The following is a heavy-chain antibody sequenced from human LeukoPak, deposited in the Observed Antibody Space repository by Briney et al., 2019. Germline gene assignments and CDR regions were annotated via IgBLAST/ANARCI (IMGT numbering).Heavy chain of an antibody. CDR2: ISWNRGSI. J-gene: IGHJ3*02. CDR3: AKDMGYDSSLAFDI. Sequence: GGSLRLSCAASGFTFDDYAMHWVRQAPGKGLEWVSGISWNRGSIGYADSVKGRFTISRDNAKNSLYLLMNSLRAEDTALYYCAKDMGYDSSLAFDIWGQGTMVTVSS. V-gene: IGHV3-9*01. D-gene: IGHD3-22*01. CDR1: GFTFDDYA.